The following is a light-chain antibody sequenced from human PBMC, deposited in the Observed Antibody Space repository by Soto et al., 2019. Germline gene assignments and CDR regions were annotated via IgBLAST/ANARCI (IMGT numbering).Light chain of an antibody. J-gene: IGKJ4*01. CDR2: GAS. CDR3: QQYKDWPPLT. Sequence: EILMTQSPPTLSVSPGEGATLSCRASQNINSNLAWYQQRPGQAPRVLIYGASSRASGIPDRFSGSGSGTDFTLTISRLEPDDFAVYYCQQYKDWPPLTFGGGTRVESK. CDR1: QNINSN. V-gene: IGKV3D-15*01.